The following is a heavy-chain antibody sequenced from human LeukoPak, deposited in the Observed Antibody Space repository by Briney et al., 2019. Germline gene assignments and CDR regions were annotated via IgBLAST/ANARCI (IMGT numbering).Heavy chain of an antibody. D-gene: IGHD3-16*01. Sequence: SETLSLTCTVSGGSISSYYWSWIRQPPGKGLEWIGYIYYSGSTNYNPSLKSRVTISVDTSKNQFSLKLSSVTAADTAVYYCARGPRGDTYYYYMDVWGKGTTVTISS. CDR3: ARGPRGDTYYYYMDV. CDR1: GGSISSYY. V-gene: IGHV4-59*01. CDR2: IYYSGST. J-gene: IGHJ6*03.